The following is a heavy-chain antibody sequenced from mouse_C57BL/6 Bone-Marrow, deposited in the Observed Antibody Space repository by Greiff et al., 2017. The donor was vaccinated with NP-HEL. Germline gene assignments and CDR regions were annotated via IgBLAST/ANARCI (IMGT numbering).Heavy chain of an antibody. Sequence: EVKVEESGGGLVQPGGSMKLSCVASGFTFSNYWMNWVRQSPEKGLEWVAQIRLKSDNYATHYAESVKGRFTISRDDSKSSVYLQMNNLRAEDTGIYYCTGGDGYYGYAMDYWGQGTSVTVSS. J-gene: IGHJ4*01. V-gene: IGHV6-3*01. CDR3: TGGDGYYGYAMDY. CDR2: IRLKSDNYAT. CDR1: GFTFSNYW. D-gene: IGHD2-3*01.